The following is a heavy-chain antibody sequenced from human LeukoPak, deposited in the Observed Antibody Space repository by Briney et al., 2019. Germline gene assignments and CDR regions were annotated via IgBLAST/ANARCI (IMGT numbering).Heavy chain of an antibody. V-gene: IGHV4-39*07. J-gene: IGHJ4*02. CDR2: IYYSGST. CDR3: ARDIEGRGY. Sequence: ETLSLTCTVSGGSISSSSYYWGWIRQPPGKGLEWIGSIYYSGSTYYNPSLKSRVTISVDTSKNQFSLKLSSVTAADTAVYYCARDIEGRGYWGQGTLVTVSS. CDR1: GGSISSSSYY. D-gene: IGHD3-16*02.